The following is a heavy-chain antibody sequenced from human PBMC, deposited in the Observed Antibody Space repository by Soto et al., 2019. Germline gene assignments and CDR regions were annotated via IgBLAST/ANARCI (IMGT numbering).Heavy chain of an antibody. Sequence: GGSLRLSCAASGFTFVSYSIHWVRQAPWKVLSLFSLIEIYLSRTNYADSVKGLFTISRYNANNRLYLQINILRSEDTALYYCARVMTTGTNNAAFDIWGQGTMVTVSS. D-gene: IGHD4-17*01. J-gene: IGHJ3*02. CDR1: GFTFVSYS. V-gene: IGHV3-74*01. CDR3: ARVMTTGTNNAAFDI. CDR2: IEIYLSRT.